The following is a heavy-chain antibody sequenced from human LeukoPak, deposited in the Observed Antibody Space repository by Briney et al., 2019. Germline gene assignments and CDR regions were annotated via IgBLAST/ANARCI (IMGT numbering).Heavy chain of an antibody. CDR1: GDTLSSHY. D-gene: IGHD5-18*01. CDR3: ARDKRHSYGKYFDP. Sequence: SETLSLTYSLSGDTLSSHYWNWIRQTPGRGLEWIGHISLGNTEYNPSLKSRVTISVDTSKNEFYLRLTSVTAADTALYFCARDKRHSYGKYFDPWSQGTLVSVSS. V-gene: IGHV4-59*11. CDR2: ISLGNT. J-gene: IGHJ4*02.